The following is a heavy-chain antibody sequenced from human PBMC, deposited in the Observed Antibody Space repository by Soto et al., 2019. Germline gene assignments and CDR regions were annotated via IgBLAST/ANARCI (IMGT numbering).Heavy chain of an antibody. J-gene: IGHJ2*01. CDR2: FKSKSDGGAT. Sequence: EVQLVESGGGLVKPGGSLRLSCAASGFTFSNAWMNWVRQAPGKGLEWVGRFKSKSDGGATDYSAPVKGRFTISRDDSKNTLLLQMNSLKTEATAVYYCTTADNGDRITRDWFFDLWGRGTLVTVSS. D-gene: IGHD4-17*01. V-gene: IGHV3-15*07. CDR1: GFTFSNAW. CDR3: TTADNGDRITRDWFFDL.